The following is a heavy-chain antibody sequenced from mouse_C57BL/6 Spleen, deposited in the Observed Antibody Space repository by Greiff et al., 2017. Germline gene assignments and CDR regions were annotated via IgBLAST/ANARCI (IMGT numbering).Heavy chain of an antibody. J-gene: IGHJ4*01. CDR3: ARRSSGYNYAMDY. D-gene: IGHD3-2*02. V-gene: IGHV1-72*01. Sequence: QVQLQQPGAELVKPGASVKLSCKASGYTFTSYWMHWVKQRPGRGLEWIGRIDPNGGGTKYNEKFKSKATLAVDKPSSTAYMQLSSLTSEDAAVYYCARRSSGYNYAMDYWGQGTSVTVSS. CDR2: IDPNGGGT. CDR1: GYTFTSYW.